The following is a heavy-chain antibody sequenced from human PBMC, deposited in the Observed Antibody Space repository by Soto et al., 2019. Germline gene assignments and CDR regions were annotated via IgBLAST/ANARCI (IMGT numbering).Heavy chain of an antibody. V-gene: IGHV4-34*01. CDR1: GGSLSDYF. Sequence: SETLSLTCVVSGGSLSDYFWSWIRQPPGMALEWIGKINHRGSINYNPSLKSRVTISVDTSKNQFSLKLSSVTAADTAVYYCARHARGDGYKEILYYYYGMDVWGQGTTVTVSS. CDR3: ARHARGDGYKEILYYYYGMDV. CDR2: INHRGSI. J-gene: IGHJ6*02. D-gene: IGHD3-10*01.